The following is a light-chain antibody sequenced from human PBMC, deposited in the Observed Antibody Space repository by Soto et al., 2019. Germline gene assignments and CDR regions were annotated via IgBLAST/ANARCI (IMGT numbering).Light chain of an antibody. J-gene: IGLJ1*01. CDR1: SSNIGAGYE. CDR2: GNN. V-gene: IGLV1-40*01. CDR3: QSYDSSLSALYV. Sequence: QSVLTQPPSVSGAPGQRVTISCTGSSSNIGAGYEVHWYQQLPGAAPKLLIYGNNNRPSGVPDRFSGSKSGTSASLAITGLQAEDEADYYRQSYDSSLSALYVFGTGTKVTVL.